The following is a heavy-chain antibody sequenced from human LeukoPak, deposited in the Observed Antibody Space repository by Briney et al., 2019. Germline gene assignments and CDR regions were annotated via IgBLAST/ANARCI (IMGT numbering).Heavy chain of an antibody. CDR1: GFTFSSSS. CDR3: ARDGRPFDS. CDR2: IDSRSTTI. Sequence: PGGSLRLSCAASGFTFSSSSMNWVRQAPGKGPEWLSYIDSRSTTIHYADSVKGRFIISRDNAENSLYLQMQSLRDEDTAVYYCARDGRPFDSWGQGTLVTVSS. J-gene: IGHJ4*02. V-gene: IGHV3-48*02.